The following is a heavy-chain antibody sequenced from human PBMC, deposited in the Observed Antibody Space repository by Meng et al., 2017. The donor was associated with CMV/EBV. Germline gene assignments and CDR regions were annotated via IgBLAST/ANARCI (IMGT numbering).Heavy chain of an antibody. V-gene: IGHV1-69*10. CDR3: ALRPYCSSTSCYNDY. CDR1: GGTVSRYA. J-gene: IGHJ4*02. CDR2: IIPILGIA. D-gene: IGHD2-2*02. Sequence: SVKVSCKASGGTVSRYAISWVRQAPGQGLEWMGGIIPILGIANYAQKFQGRLTITADKSTSTAYMELSSLRSEDTAVYYCALRPYCSSTSCYNDYWGQGTLVTVSS.